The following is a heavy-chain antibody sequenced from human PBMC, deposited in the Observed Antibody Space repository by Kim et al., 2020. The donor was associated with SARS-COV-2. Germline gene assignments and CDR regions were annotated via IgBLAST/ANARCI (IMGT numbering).Heavy chain of an antibody. J-gene: IGHJ6*02. CDR1: GFTFSSYY. Sequence: GGSLRLSCAASGFTFSSYYMSWVRQAPGKGLEWVSGIYSGGSTYYADSVKGRFTISRDNSKNTLYLQLNSLRAGDTAVYYCARGWQQLLYGMDVCGQGTTVTVSS. CDR2: IYSGGST. D-gene: IGHD6-13*01. CDR3: ARGWQQLLYGMDV. V-gene: IGHV3-53*01.